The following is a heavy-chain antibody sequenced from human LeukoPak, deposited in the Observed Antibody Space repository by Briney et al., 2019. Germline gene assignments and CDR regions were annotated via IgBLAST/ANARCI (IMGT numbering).Heavy chain of an antibody. V-gene: IGHV4-59*01. Sequence: PSETLSLTCTVSGGSISSYCWSWIRQPPGKGLEWIGCIYYSGSTNYNPSLKSRVTISVDTSKNQFSLKLSSVTAADTAVYYCARGDYDFWSGYYTDYWGQGTLVTVSS. J-gene: IGHJ4*02. CDR2: IYYSGST. D-gene: IGHD3-3*01. CDR3: ARGDYDFWSGYYTDY. CDR1: GGSISSYC.